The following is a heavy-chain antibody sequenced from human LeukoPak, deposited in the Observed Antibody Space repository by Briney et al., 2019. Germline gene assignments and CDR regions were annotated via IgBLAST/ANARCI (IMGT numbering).Heavy chain of an antibody. J-gene: IGHJ4*02. CDR1: GFTSSSYS. V-gene: IGHV3-21*01. CDR3: ARDVPGGYDSSGSSVL. CDR2: ISSSSSYV. D-gene: IGHD3-22*01. Sequence: PGGSLRLSCAASGFTSSSYSMNWVRQAPGKGLEWVSSISSSSSYVYYADSVKGRFTISRDNAKNSLYLQMNSLRAEDTAVYYCARDVPGGYDSSGSSVLWGQGTLVTVSS.